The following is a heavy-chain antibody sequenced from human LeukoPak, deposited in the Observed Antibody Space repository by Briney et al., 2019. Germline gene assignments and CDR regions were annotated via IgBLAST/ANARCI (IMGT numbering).Heavy chain of an antibody. J-gene: IGHJ4*02. Sequence: GGSLRLSCAASGFTFSSYSMNWVRQAPGKGLEWVSSISSSSSYIYYADSVKGRFTISRDNAKNSLYLQMNSLRAEDTAVYYCARGPQRGEVSHDYWGQGTLVTVSS. V-gene: IGHV3-21*01. CDR1: GFTFSSYS. CDR3: ARGPQRGEVSHDY. D-gene: IGHD2/OR15-2a*01. CDR2: ISSSSSYI.